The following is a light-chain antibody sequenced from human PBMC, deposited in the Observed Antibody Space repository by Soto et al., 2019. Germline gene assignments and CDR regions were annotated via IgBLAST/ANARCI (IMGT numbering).Light chain of an antibody. CDR1: QSVFSSSTNKNY. Sequence: DIVMTQSPDSLPVSLGERATINCKSSQSVFSSSTNKNYIAWYQQKPGQPPKLLIYWTSTRESGVPDRFRGSGSGTDFTLTISSLQAEDVAVYYCQQYYSSPTFGQVTRLEIQ. CDR2: WTS. CDR3: QQYYSSPT. J-gene: IGKJ5*01. V-gene: IGKV4-1*01.